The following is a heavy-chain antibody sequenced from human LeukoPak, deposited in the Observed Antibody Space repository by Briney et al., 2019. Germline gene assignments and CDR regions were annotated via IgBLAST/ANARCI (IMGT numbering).Heavy chain of an antibody. CDR3: ARRGIAAAGYDY. Sequence: PSETLSLTCTVSGGSISCYYWSWIRQPPGKGLEWIGHIYYSGTTNYNPSLKSRVTILVDTSKNQFSLNLSSVTAADTAVYYCARRGIAAAGYDYWGQGTLVTVSS. V-gene: IGHV4-59*08. D-gene: IGHD6-13*01. CDR1: GGSISCYY. CDR2: IYYSGTT. J-gene: IGHJ4*02.